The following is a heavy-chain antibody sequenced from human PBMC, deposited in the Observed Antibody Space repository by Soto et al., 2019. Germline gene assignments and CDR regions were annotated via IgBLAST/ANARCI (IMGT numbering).Heavy chain of an antibody. CDR2: INPNSGGT. J-gene: IGHJ4*02. V-gene: IGHV1-2*02. CDR3: AREPETAKPEGVDF. CDR1: GYAFSDYY. Sequence: GASVKVSCKASGYAFSDYYIHWVRQAPGQGLEWMGCINPNSGGTKYAPKFQGGVTMTRGTSSTTAYRELSRLRSGDTAVYYSAREPETAKPEGVDFWGRGTLVTVSS. D-gene: IGHD1-1*01.